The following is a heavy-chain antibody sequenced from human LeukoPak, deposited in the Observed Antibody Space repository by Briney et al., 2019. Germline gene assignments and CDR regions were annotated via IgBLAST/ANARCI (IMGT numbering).Heavy chain of an antibody. D-gene: IGHD6-25*01. CDR1: GYTFTGYY. Sequence: ASVKVPCKASGYTFTGYYMHWVRQAPGQGLEWMGWINPNSGGTTYTQNFQGRVTMTRDTSISTTYMELNRLTSDDTAVYFCARSSGAYYYYMDVWGKGTTVTVSS. V-gene: IGHV1-2*02. J-gene: IGHJ6*03. CDR2: INPNSGGT. CDR3: ARSSGAYYYYMDV.